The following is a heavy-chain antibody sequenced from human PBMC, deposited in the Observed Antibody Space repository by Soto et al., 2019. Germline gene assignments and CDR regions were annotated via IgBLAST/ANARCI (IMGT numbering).Heavy chain of an antibody. CDR1: GFTFSSYV. CDR2: IWNHGTNK. V-gene: IGHV3-33*01. CDR3: ARDRDPGRWPKMNDFDY. D-gene: IGHD1-1*01. J-gene: IGHJ4*02. Sequence: QVQLVESGGGVVQPGRSLRLSCAASGFTFSSYVMHWVRQAPGKGLEWVAVIWNHGTNKYYADSGKGPFTISRDNCKNPLYLQMNSLGDDDTAVYYCARDRDPGRWPKMNDFDYWGQGTMVTVSS.